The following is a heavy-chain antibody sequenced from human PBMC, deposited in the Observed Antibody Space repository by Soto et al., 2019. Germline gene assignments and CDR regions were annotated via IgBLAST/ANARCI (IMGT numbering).Heavy chain of an antibody. V-gene: IGHV3-49*03. D-gene: IGHD1-1*01. CDR1: GFTFGDYA. CDR2: IRSKAYGGTT. J-gene: IGHJ3*02. Sequence: GGSLRLSCTASGFTFGDYAMSWFRQAPGKGLEWVGFIRSKAYGGTTEYAASVKGRFTISRDDSKSIAYLQMNSLKTEDTAVYYCTRSPYNWNDESAFDIWGQGTMVTVSS. CDR3: TRSPYNWNDESAFDI.